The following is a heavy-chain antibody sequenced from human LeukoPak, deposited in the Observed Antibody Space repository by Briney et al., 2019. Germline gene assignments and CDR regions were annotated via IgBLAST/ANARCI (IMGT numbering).Heavy chain of an antibody. CDR2: IYYSGST. V-gene: IGHV4-30-4*01. CDR1: GGSISSGDYY. Sequence: PSETLSLTCTVSGGSISSGDYYWSWIRQPPGKGLEWIGYIYYSGSTNYNPSLKSRVTISVDTSKNQFSLKLSSVTAADTAVYYCATYYSSGWSNWFDPWGQGTLVTVSS. D-gene: IGHD6-19*01. CDR3: ATYYSSGWSNWFDP. J-gene: IGHJ5*02.